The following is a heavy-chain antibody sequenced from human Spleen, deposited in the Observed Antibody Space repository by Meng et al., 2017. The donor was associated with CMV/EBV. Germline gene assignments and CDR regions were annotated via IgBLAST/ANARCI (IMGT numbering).Heavy chain of an antibody. V-gene: IGHV1-18*01. CDR3: ARSYLTYFDY. J-gene: IGHJ4*02. Sequence: PCKASGYPFTSYTIGWVRQAPGQGLECMGWISAYSGNTNYAQRLQGRVTMTIDTSTSTAYMELRSLRSDDTAVYYCARSYLTYFDYWGQGSLVTVSS. CDR1: GYPFTSYT. CDR2: ISAYSGNT.